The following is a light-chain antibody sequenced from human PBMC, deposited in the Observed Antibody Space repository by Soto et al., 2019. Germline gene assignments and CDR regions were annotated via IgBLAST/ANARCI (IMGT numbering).Light chain of an antibody. Sequence: DIQMTRSPSSLSASVGDSVTITCRASQTISTYLNWYQQKVGKAPKLLIHAASSLQSGVPSRFSGSGSGTDFTLTISSLEPEDFASYYCHQSYSPPQTFGQGTKVDIK. CDR3: HQSYSPPQT. J-gene: IGKJ1*01. V-gene: IGKV1-39*01. CDR2: AAS. CDR1: QTISTY.